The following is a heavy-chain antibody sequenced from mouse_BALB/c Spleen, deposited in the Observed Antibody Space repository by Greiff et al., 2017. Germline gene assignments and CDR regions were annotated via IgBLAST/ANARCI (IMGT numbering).Heavy chain of an antibody. Sequence: EVQGVESGGGLVKPGGSLKLSCAASGFTFSDYYMYWVRQTPEKRLEWVATISDGGSYTYYPDSVKGRFTISRDNAKNNLYLQMSSLKSEDTAMYYCARGEGPWFAYWGQGTLVTVSA. CDR1: GFTFSDYY. V-gene: IGHV5-4*02. J-gene: IGHJ3*01. CDR3: ARGEGPWFAY. CDR2: ISDGGSYT.